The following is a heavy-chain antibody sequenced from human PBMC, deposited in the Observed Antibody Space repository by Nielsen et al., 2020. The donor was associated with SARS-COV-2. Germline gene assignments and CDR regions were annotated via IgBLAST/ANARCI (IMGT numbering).Heavy chain of an antibody. Sequence: GESLKISCAASGFTFSSYWMHWVRQAPGKGLVWASRINSDGSSTSYADSVKGRFTISRDNAKNTLYLQMNSLRAEDTAVYYCARDLVSMGSGWVQYYYYYYGMDVWGQGTTVTVSS. D-gene: IGHD6-19*01. V-gene: IGHV3-74*01. CDR1: GFTFSSYW. CDR2: INSDGSST. CDR3: ARDLVSMGSGWVQYYYYYYGMDV. J-gene: IGHJ6*02.